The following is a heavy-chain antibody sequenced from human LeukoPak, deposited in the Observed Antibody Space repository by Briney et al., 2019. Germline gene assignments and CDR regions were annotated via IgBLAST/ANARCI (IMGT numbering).Heavy chain of an antibody. CDR1: GFTFSDFA. Sequence: HPGGSLRLSCGASGFTFSDFAMSWVRLAPGKGLEWVSSIEKDASRAYYADAVGRRFTVCRDNSKNTLYLQMSSLRVEDTALYYCAKQEGALIQNWCFDHWGLGTLVTVSS. J-gene: IGHJ4*02. CDR2: IEKDASRA. D-gene: IGHD1-26*01. V-gene: IGHV3-23*03. CDR3: AKQEGALIQNWCFDH.